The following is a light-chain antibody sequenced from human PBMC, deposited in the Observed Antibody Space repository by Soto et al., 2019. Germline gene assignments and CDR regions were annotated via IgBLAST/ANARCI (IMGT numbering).Light chain of an antibody. J-gene: IGLJ1*01. CDR1: SSNIGNNF. Sequence: QSVLTQPPSVSAAPGQNVTISCSGTSSNIGNNFVSWYQHLPGTAPKILIYDNVKRPSGIPDRFSGFKSGASATLGITGLQTGDEADYYCGSWDTSLSPCYVFGTGTKVTVL. V-gene: IGLV1-51*01. CDR2: DNV. CDR3: GSWDTSLSPCYV.